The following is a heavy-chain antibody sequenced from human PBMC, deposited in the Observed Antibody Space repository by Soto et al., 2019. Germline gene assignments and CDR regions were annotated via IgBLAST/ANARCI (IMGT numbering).Heavy chain of an antibody. Sequence: EVQLVQSGAEVKKPGESLKISCKGSGYTFTSYWIGWVRQMPGKGLEWMGIIYPGDSDTRYSPSFQSRVSISTDTSKNLFSLKLTSVTSADAAMYYCSAQRIAQGQYEDYWGQGTLVTVSS. D-gene: IGHD2-21*01. V-gene: IGHV5-51*01. J-gene: IGHJ4*02. CDR2: IYPGDSDT. CDR1: GYTFTSYW. CDR3: SAQRIAQGQYEDY.